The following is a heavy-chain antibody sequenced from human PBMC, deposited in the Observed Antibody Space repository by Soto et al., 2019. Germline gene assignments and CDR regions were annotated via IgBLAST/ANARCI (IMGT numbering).Heavy chain of an antibody. CDR2: ISVGGGSI. CDR3: VRDHRWAFDI. V-gene: IGHV3-48*02. Sequence: VQLVESGGGLVQPGGSLRVSCIDSGFTFRDYAFNWVRQAPGKGLEWVSYISVGGGSIFYADSVKGRFTISRDDARNSVYLQMNTLRHEDTAVYHCVRDHRWAFDIWGQGTVVTVSS. J-gene: IGHJ3*02. CDR1: GFTFRDYA. D-gene: IGHD2-15*01.